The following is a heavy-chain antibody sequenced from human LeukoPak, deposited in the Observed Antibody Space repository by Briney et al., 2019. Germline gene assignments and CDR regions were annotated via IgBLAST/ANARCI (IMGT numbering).Heavy chain of an antibody. CDR3: ARELPYGDYGGYFDY. J-gene: IGHJ4*02. CDR2: INPSGGST. CDR1: GYTFTSYY. Sequence: ASVKVSCKASGYTFTSYYMHWVRQAPGQGLEWMGIINPSGGSTSYAQKFQGRVTMTRDTSTSTVYMELSSLRSEDTAVYYCARELPYGDYGGYFDYWGQGTLVTVSS. D-gene: IGHD4-17*01. V-gene: IGHV1-46*01.